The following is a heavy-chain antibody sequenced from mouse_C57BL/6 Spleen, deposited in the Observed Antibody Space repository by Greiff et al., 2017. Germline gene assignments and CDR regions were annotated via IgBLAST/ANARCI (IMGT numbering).Heavy chain of an antibody. V-gene: IGHV1-18*01. CDR3: AKDLQVYYAMDY. CDR2: INPNNGGT. CDR1: GYTFTDYY. Sequence: VQLQQSGPELVKPGASVKMSCKASGYTFTDYYMDWVKQSPGKSLEWIGDINPNNGGTNYNEKFKGKATLTVDKSSSTAYMELRSLTSEDTAVYYWAKDLQVYYAMDYWGQGTSVTVSS. D-gene: IGHD2-14*01. J-gene: IGHJ4*01.